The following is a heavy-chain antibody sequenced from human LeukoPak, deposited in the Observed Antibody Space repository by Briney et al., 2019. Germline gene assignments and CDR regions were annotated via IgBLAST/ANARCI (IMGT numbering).Heavy chain of an antibody. V-gene: IGHV3-30*03. D-gene: IGHD5-12*01. CDR3: ARDRPLSGYDFDS. Sequence: GGSLRLSCAASGFTFSSYSMNWVRQAPGKGLEWVAVISYDGSNKYYADSVKGRFTISRDNARNALYLQMNSLRAEDTAIYYCARDRPLSGYDFDSWGQGTLVTVSS. CDR1: GFTFSSYS. CDR2: ISYDGSNK. J-gene: IGHJ4*02.